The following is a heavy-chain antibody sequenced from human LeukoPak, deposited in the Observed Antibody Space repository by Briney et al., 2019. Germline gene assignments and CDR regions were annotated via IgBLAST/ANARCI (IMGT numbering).Heavy chain of an antibody. CDR3: ARGLTTHAGTFDY. Sequence: PSEPLSLTCSVSGGSISRYYWSWIRQPPGKGLEWIGYIDYSGTTDYNPSLKSRVTISVDTSKNQFSLRLNSVTAADTAGYYCARGLTTHAGTFDYWGQGTLVTVSS. CDR2: IDYSGTT. D-gene: IGHD6-13*01. J-gene: IGHJ4*02. V-gene: IGHV4-59*01. CDR1: GGSISRYY.